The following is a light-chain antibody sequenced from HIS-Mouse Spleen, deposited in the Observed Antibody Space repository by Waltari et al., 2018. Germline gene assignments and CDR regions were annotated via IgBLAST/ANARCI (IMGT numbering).Light chain of an antibody. CDR2: SNN. V-gene: IGLV1-44*01. CDR1: SSNIGSNT. CDR3: AAWDDSLNGPV. J-gene: IGLJ3*02. Sequence: QSVLTQPPSASGTPGQRVTISCSGSSSNIGSNTVNWYQQLPGTAPKLLIYSNNLRPWGGPDRFAGSRSGTSASLAISGLQSEDEADYYCAAWDDSLNGPVFGGGTKLTVL.